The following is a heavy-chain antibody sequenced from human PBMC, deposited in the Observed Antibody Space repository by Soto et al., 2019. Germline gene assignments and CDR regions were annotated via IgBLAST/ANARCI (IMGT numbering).Heavy chain of an antibody. J-gene: IGHJ4*02. CDR1: GFTFSSYS. Sequence: GGSLRLSCAASGFTFSSYSMNWVRQAPGKGLEWVSSISSSSSYIYYADSVKGRFTISRDNAKNSLYLQMNSLRAEDTAVYYCARVGAKYYFDYWGQGTLVTVSS. D-gene: IGHD1-26*01. CDR3: ARVGAKYYFDY. CDR2: ISSSSSYI. V-gene: IGHV3-21*01.